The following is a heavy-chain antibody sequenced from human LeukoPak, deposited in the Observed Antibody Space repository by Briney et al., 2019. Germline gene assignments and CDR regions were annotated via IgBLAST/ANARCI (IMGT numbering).Heavy chain of an antibody. Sequence: ASVKVSCKASEYTFIAYLLHWVRQAPGQGLEWMGWINPNNGGTNYAQKFQGRVTMTRDMSISRAYMELSRLRSDDTAVYYCARERIRGCSDYSYPQYFDYWGQGTLVTVSS. J-gene: IGHJ4*02. CDR2: INPNNGGT. CDR1: EYTFIAYL. CDR3: ARERIRGCSDYSYPQYFDY. V-gene: IGHV1-2*02. D-gene: IGHD4-11*01.